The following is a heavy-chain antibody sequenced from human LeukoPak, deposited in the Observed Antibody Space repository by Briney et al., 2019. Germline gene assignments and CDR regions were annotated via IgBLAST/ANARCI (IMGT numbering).Heavy chain of an antibody. Sequence: GGSLRLSCAASGFTFSSYAMSWVRQAPGKGLEWVSVIYSGGSTYYADSVKGRFTISRDNSKNTLFLQMNSLRAEDTAVYHCARGGGHYYDSSGYYYFDYWGQGTLVTVSS. D-gene: IGHD3-22*01. CDR3: ARGGGHYYDSSGYYYFDY. J-gene: IGHJ4*02. V-gene: IGHV3-66*01. CDR1: GFTFSSYA. CDR2: IYSGGST.